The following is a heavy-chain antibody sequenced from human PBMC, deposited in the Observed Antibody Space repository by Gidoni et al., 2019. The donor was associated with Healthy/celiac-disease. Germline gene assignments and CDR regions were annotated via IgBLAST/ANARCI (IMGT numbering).Heavy chain of an antibody. CDR2: IFSNDEK. CDR1: GFSLSNARMG. Sequence: QVTLKESGPVLVKPTETLTLTCPVSGFSLSNARMGVSWIRQPPGKALEWLAHIFSNDEKSYSTSLKSRLTISKDTSKSQVVLTMTNMDPVDTATYYCARMRNYDFWSGYYSGGWFDPWGQGTLVTVSS. V-gene: IGHV2-26*01. CDR3: ARMRNYDFWSGYYSGGWFDP. J-gene: IGHJ5*02. D-gene: IGHD3-3*01.